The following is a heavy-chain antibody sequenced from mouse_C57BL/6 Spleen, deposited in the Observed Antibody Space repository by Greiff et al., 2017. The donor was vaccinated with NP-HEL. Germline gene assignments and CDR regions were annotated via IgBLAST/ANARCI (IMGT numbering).Heavy chain of an antibody. Sequence: EVQVVESGGGLVKPGGSLKLSCAASGFTFSDYGMHWVRQAPEKGLEWVAYISSGSSTIYYADTVKGRFTISRDNAKNTLFLQMTSLRSEDTAMYYCARAYYSNYAWFAYWGQGTLVTVSA. D-gene: IGHD2-5*01. J-gene: IGHJ3*01. CDR1: GFTFSDYG. CDR2: ISSGSSTI. CDR3: ARAYYSNYAWFAY. V-gene: IGHV5-17*01.